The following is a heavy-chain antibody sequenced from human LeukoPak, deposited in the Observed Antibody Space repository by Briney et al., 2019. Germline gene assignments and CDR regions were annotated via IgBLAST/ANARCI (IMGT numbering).Heavy chain of an antibody. Sequence: SETLSLTCTVSGGSISSSSYYWGWIRQPPGKGLEWIGSIYYSGSTYYNPSLKSRVTISVDTSKNQFSLKLSSVTAADTAVYYCARDRTYYDSSGPIDYWGQGTLVTVSS. J-gene: IGHJ4*02. CDR3: ARDRTYYDSSGPIDY. CDR1: GGSISSSSYY. V-gene: IGHV4-39*07. CDR2: IYYSGST. D-gene: IGHD3-22*01.